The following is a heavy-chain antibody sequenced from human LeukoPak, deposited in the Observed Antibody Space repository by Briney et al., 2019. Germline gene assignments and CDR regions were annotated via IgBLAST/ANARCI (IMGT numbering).Heavy chain of an antibody. D-gene: IGHD3-10*02. CDR3: ARHSSYVSPVRY. CDR2: IFYSGST. J-gene: IGHJ4*02. Sequence: PSETLSLTCTVSGDSISNSSYYWGWIRQPPGKGLEWIGSIFYSGSTYYNTSLKSRATTSEDTSRNHFSLKISSLTAAKTPVYFWARHSSYVSPVRYWVQGTLVTVSP. V-gene: IGHV4-39*01. CDR1: GDSISNSSYY.